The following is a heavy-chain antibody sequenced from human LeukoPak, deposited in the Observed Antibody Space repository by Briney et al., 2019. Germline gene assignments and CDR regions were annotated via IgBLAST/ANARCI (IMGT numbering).Heavy chain of an antibody. V-gene: IGHV3-21*01. J-gene: IGHJ6*03. CDR2: ISSSSSYI. CDR3: ARGQNLAPRYYYYMDV. Sequence: GGSLRLSCAASGFTFSSHSMNWLRQAPGKGLEWVSSISSSSSYIYYADSVKGRFTIARDNAKNSLYLQMNSLRAEDTAVYYCARGQNLAPRYYYYMDVWGEGTTVTVSS. CDR1: GFTFSSHS. D-gene: IGHD6-6*01.